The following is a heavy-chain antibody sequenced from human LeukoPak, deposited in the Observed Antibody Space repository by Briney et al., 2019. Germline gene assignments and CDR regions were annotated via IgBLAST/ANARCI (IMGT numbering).Heavy chain of an antibody. CDR1: GFTFSSYA. J-gene: IGHJ6*03. CDR3: ARGPSEQWLVFYYYYYMDV. Sequence: QPGGSLRLSCAASGFTFSSYAIHWVRQAPGKRLEWVAVISYDGSNKYYADSVKGRFTISRDNSKNTLYLQMNSLRAEDTAVYYCARGPSEQWLVFYYYYYMDVWGKGTTVTVSS. V-gene: IGHV3-30*04. D-gene: IGHD6-19*01. CDR2: ISYDGSNK.